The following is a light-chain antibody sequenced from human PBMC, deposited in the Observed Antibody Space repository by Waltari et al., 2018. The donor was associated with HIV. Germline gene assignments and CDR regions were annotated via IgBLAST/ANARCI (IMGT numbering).Light chain of an antibody. J-gene: IGLJ1*01. CDR3: SSYAGSNNLEV. CDR1: SSDVGGYNY. Sequence: QSALTQPPSASGFPGQSVTISCTGTSSDVGGYNYVSWYQQHPGKAPKLMIYEVTKRPSGVPDRFSGSRSGNTASLTVSGLQAEDEADYYCSSYAGSNNLEVFGTGTKVTVL. CDR2: EVT. V-gene: IGLV2-8*01.